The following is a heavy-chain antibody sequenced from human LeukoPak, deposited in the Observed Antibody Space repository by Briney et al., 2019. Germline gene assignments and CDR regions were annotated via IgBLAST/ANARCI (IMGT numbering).Heavy chain of an antibody. CDR1: GGSFSGYY. D-gene: IGHD3-10*01. J-gene: IGHJ5*02. V-gene: IGHV4-34*01. CDR2: INHSGST. Sequence: PSETLSLTCAVYGGSFSGYYWSWIRQPPGKGLEWIGEINHSGSTNYNSSLKSRVTISVDTSKNQFSLKLSSVTAADTAVYYCARHHPPRLYGSGSYYNVGWFDPWGQGTLVTVSS. CDR3: ARHHPPRLYGSGSYYNVGWFDP.